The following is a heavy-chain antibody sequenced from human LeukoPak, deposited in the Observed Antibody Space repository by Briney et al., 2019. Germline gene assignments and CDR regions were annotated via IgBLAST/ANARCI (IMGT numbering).Heavy chain of an antibody. CDR2: INPNSGGT. J-gene: IGHJ6*03. D-gene: IGHD2-8*01. Sequence: GASVKVSCTASGYTFTGYYMHWVRQAPGQGLEWMGRINPNSGGTNYAQKFQGRVTMTRDTSISTAYMELSRLRSDDTAVYYCAREYAGYYYYMDVWGKGTTVTVSS. CDR1: GYTFTGYY. CDR3: AREYAGYYYYMDV. V-gene: IGHV1-2*06.